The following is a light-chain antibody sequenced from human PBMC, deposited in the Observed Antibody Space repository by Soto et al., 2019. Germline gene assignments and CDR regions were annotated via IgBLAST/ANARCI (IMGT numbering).Light chain of an antibody. J-gene: IGKJ5*01. CDR2: DAS. CDR1: QSVSSY. CDR3: QQRSNWPPIT. V-gene: IGKV3-11*01. Sequence: EIVLTQSPATLSLSPGERATLSCRASQSVSSYLAWYQQKPGQAPRLLIYDASNRATGIPARFSGSGSGTDFTLXIXSLEPEDFAVYYCQQRSNWPPITFGQGTRLEIK.